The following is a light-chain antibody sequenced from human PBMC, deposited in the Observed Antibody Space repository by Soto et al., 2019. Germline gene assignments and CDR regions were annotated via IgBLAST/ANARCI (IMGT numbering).Light chain of an antibody. CDR1: QSVSSY. CDR2: DAS. Sequence: EIVLTQSPATLSLSPGERATLSCRASQSVSSYLAWYQQKPGQAPRLLIYDASNRATGIPARFSGSGSGTDFNLTISSLEPEDFAVYYCQQRSNCPNRWTFGQGTKVEIK. V-gene: IGKV3-11*01. CDR3: QQRSNCPNRWT. J-gene: IGKJ1*01.